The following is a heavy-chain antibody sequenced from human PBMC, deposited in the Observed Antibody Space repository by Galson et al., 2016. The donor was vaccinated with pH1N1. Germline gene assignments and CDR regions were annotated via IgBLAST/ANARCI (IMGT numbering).Heavy chain of an antibody. J-gene: IGHJ4*02. V-gene: IGHV3-48*03. Sequence: SLRLSCAASGFTFSSYEMNWVRQAPGKGLEWVSYISSSGSTIYYADSVKGRFTISRDNAKNSLYLQMSSLRAEDTAVYYCARVGPYGDYDTYFDYWGQGTLVTVSA. D-gene: IGHD4-17*01. CDR2: ISSSGSTI. CDR3: ARVGPYGDYDTYFDY. CDR1: GFTFSSYE.